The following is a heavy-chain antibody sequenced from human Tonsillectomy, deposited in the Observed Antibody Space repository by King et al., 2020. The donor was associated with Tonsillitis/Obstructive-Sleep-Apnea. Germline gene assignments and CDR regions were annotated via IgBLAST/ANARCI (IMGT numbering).Heavy chain of an antibody. CDR1: GGSISSYY. J-gene: IGHJ6*02. Sequence: VQLQESGPGLVKPSETLSLTCTVSGGSISSYYWSWIRQPPGKGLEWIGYIYYSGSTNYNPSLKSRVTISVDTSKNQFSLKLSSVTAADTAVYYCARVPTNVWSGYSPPDYYGMDVWGQGTTVTVSS. D-gene: IGHD3-3*01. CDR3: ARVPTNVWSGYSPPDYYGMDV. V-gene: IGHV4-59*01. CDR2: IYYSGST.